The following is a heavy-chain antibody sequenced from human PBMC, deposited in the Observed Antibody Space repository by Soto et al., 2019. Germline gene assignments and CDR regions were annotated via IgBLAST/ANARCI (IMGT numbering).Heavy chain of an antibody. CDR3: AIYDATYCGGHCYRYFDYGMDV. J-gene: IGHJ6*02. CDR2: IIPMFPTA. CDR1: GGTFSNHA. Sequence: SVKVSCKASGGTFSNHAISWVRQAPGQGLEWVRGIIPMFPTADYAQRFHGRVTITADDSTTTVYMELSGLRSEDTAMDYCAIYDATYCGGHCYRYFDYGMDVWGQGTTVTVSS. V-gene: IGHV1-69*13. D-gene: IGHD2-21*02.